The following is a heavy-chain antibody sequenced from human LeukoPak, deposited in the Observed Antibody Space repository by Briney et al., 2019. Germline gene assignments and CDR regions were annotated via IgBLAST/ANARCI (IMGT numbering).Heavy chain of an antibody. CDR1: GFTFSSYA. CDR2: ISSSGYTI. CDR3: ARDLRQYSSGHDY. V-gene: IGHV3-48*04. Sequence: GGSLRLSCAASGFTFSSYAMSWVRQAPGKGLEWVSYISSSGYTIYYADSVQGRFTISRDNTKNSLFLQMNSLRAEDTAVYYCARDLRQYSSGHDYWGQGTLVTVSS. J-gene: IGHJ4*02. D-gene: IGHD6-25*01.